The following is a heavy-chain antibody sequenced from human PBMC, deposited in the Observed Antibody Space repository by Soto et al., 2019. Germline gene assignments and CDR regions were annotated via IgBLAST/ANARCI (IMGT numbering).Heavy chain of an antibody. Sequence: LRLSCTASGFTFSSFGMTWVRQAPGKGLEWVSTVNGGGDSTHYADSVKGRFSIFRDNSKNTVYLQMNSLRAEDSAIYYCVKDVGYGFILYDFWGQGTLVTVSS. V-gene: IGHV3-23*01. D-gene: IGHD3-16*01. CDR3: VKDVGYGFILYDF. CDR1: GFTFSSFG. J-gene: IGHJ4*02. CDR2: VNGGGDST.